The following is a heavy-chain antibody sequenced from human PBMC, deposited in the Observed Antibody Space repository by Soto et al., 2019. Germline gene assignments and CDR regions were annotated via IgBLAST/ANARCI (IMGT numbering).Heavy chain of an antibody. J-gene: IGHJ4*02. D-gene: IGHD1-26*01. V-gene: IGHV3-30*18. CDR1: GFTFSLYG. CDR3: AKDQKSGPRYYSEASF. CDR2: ISDEGDDD. Sequence: QVHLVESGGGVVQPGRSLRLSCGAAGFTFSLYGMHWVRQAPGKGLERVAVISDEGDDDYYADSVKGRFTISRDNANNSLYLQMNNLRPEDTAVYYCAKDQKSGPRYYSEASFWGQGTLVTVSS.